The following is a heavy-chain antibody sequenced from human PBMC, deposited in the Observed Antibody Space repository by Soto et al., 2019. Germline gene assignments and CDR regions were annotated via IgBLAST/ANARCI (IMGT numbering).Heavy chain of an antibody. Sequence: QVQLVESGGGVVQPGRSLRLSCAASGFTFSSYGMHWVRKAPGKGLEWVAVISYDGSNKYYADSVKGRFTISRDNSKNTLYLQMNSLRAEDTAVYYCAKDGGYCSSTSCYGLSFDYWGQGTLVTVSS. CDR1: GFTFSSYG. D-gene: IGHD2-2*01. CDR3: AKDGGYCSSTSCYGLSFDY. J-gene: IGHJ4*02. CDR2: ISYDGSNK. V-gene: IGHV3-30*18.